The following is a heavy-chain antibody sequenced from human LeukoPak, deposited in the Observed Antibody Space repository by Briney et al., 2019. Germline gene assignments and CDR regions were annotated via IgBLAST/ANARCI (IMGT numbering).Heavy chain of an antibody. V-gene: IGHV3-30*02. CDR2: IRYDGSNK. D-gene: IGHD6-13*01. CDR3: AKEGSSSSPADDAFDI. Sequence: PGGSLRLSCAASGFTFSSYAMSWVRQAPGKGLEWVAFIRYDGSNKYYADSVKGRFTISRDNSKNTLYLQMNSLRAEDTAVYYCAKEGSSSSPADDAFDIWGQGTMVTVSS. CDR1: GFTFSSYA. J-gene: IGHJ3*02.